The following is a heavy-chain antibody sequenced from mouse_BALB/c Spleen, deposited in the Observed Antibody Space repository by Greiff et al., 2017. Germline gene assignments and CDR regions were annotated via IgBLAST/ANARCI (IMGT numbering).Heavy chain of an antibody. J-gene: IGHJ2*01. CDR1: GFNIKDTY. CDR2: IDPANGNT. V-gene: IGHV14-3*02. D-gene: IGHD2-13*01. Sequence: VQLKQSGAELVKPGASVKLSCTASGFNIKDTYMHWVKQRPEQGLEWIGRIDPANGNTKYDPKFQGKATITADTSSNTAYLQLSSLTSEDTAVYICAGEGDLDYWGQGTTLTVSS. CDR3: AGEGDLDY.